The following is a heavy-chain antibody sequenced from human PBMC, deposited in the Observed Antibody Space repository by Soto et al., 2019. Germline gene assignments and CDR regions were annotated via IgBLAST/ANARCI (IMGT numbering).Heavy chain of an antibody. Sequence: SVKVSCKVSGGTFNIRWVRQAPGQGLEWMGGIIPVIDTANYARKFQGRVVISADRATNIVYMEMMSLTLEDTAVYYCARGSGADAFDIWGQGAMVTVSS. CDR2: IIPVIDTA. D-gene: IGHD7-27*01. V-gene: IGHV1-69*06. J-gene: IGHJ3*02. CDR1: GGTFN. CDR3: ARGSGADAFDI.